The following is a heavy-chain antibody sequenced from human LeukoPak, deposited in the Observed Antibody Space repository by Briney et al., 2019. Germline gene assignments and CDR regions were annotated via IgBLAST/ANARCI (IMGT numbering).Heavy chain of an antibody. CDR3: ALTYYDFWSGAPEFDY. J-gene: IGHJ4*02. CDR2: ISGSGGST. V-gene: IGHV3-23*01. Sequence: GGSLRLSCAASGFTFSSYAMSWVRQTPGKGLEWVSAISGSGGSTYYADSVKGRFTISRDNSKNSLSLQMNSLRAEDTAVYYCALTYYDFWSGAPEFDYWGQGTLVTVSS. D-gene: IGHD3-3*01. CDR1: GFTFSSYA.